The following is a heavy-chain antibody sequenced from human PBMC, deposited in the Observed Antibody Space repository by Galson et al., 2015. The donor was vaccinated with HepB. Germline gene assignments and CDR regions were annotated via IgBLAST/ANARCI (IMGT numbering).Heavy chain of an antibody. Sequence: SVKVSCKASGYTFTSYAMHWVRQAPGQRLEWMGWINAGNGNTKYSQKFQGRVTITRDTSASTAYMELSSLRSEDTAVYYCARGDRSSWYDNFDYWGQGTLVTVSS. J-gene: IGHJ4*02. CDR2: INAGNGNT. CDR3: ARGDRSSWYDNFDY. D-gene: IGHD6-13*01. CDR1: GYTFTSYA. V-gene: IGHV1-3*01.